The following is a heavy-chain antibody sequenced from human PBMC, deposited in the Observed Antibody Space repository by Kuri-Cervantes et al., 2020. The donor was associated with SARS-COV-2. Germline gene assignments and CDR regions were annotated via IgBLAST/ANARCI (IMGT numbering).Heavy chain of an antibody. CDR2: ISGSGGST. CDR3: AKVDKVVVVPADLFDY. D-gene: IGHD2-2*01. V-gene: IGHV3-23*01. J-gene: IGHJ4*02. Sequence: GESLKISCAASGFTFSSYAMSWVRQAPGKGLEWVSGISGSGGSTYCADSVKGRFTISRDNSKNTLYLQMNSLRAEDTAVYYCAKVDKVVVVPADLFDYWGQGTLVTVSS. CDR1: GFTFSSYA.